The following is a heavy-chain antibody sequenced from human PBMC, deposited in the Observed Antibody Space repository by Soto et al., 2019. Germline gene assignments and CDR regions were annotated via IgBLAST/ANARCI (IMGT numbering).Heavy chain of an antibody. CDR3: ARLRPAALINFGGKFYFDT. CDR2: IYFRGTT. Sequence: QVQLQGSGPGLVKPSETLSLTCNVSGGFIHNTNYYWGWIRQPPGKGLEWIGSIYFRGTTYYSPYLQLRVTSSVDTPKNQFSLTLTSVPAADTAVYYGARLRPAALINFGGKFYFDTWGQGTLVTVSS. D-gene: IGHD3-16*01. J-gene: IGHJ4*02. V-gene: IGHV4-39*01. CDR1: GGFIHNTNYY.